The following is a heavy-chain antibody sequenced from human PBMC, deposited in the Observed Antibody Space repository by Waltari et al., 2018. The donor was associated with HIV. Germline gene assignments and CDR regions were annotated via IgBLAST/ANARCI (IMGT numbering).Heavy chain of an antibody. V-gene: IGHV3-48*03. J-gene: IGHJ3*02. CDR1: GFPFFPYE. CDR2: INSNSGTI. D-gene: IGHD3-10*01. CDR3: ARDDLNVRRAFDI. Sequence: EQLVESGGGLVRPGGSLRLSCVASGFPFFPYEFNWVRRAPGKGLELISYINSNSGTIHYADSVKGRFTISRDNAKSSLYLQMRNLTGEDTAVYYCARDDLNVRRAFDIWGQGTMVTVSS.